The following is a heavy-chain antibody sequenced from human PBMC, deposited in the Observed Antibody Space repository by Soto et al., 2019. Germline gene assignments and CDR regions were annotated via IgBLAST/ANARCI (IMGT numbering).Heavy chain of an antibody. D-gene: IGHD4-17*01. V-gene: IGHV1-46*03. CDR3: TRAPSYGAFDI. J-gene: IGHJ3*02. Sequence: ASVKVSCKASGYTFTSYYIHWVRQAPGQGLEWMGIINPSGGSTTYAQKFQGRVTMTRDTSTSTVYMELSSLRSEDTAVYYCTRAPSYGAFDIWGQGTMVTVAS. CDR1: GYTFTSYY. CDR2: INPSGGST.